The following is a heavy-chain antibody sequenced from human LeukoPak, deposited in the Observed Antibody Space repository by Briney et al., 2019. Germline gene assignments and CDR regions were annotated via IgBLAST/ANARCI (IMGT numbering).Heavy chain of an antibody. J-gene: IGHJ3*02. CDR1: GFTFSSYW. CDR2: ITSDGGST. V-gene: IGHV3-74*01. CDR3: ARDYAVGESFDI. Sequence: SGGSLRLSCAGSGFTFSSYWMHWVRQAPGQRLVWVSRITSDGGSTSYADSVKGRFTISRDNARNTLYLQMNSLRDGDTAVYYCARDYAVGESFDIWAKGQWSPSLQ. D-gene: IGHD3-16*01.